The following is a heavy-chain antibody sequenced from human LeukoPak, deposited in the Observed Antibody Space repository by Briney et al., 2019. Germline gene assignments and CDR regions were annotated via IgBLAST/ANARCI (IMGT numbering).Heavy chain of an antibody. D-gene: IGHD3-10*01. Sequence: GGSLRLSCAASGFTSSDYWMHWVRQAPGKGLVWVSRIKTDGSSTSYADSVKGRFTISRDNAKNTLYLQMSSLRVEDTAVYYCGWGSGSRKDYWGQGTLVTVSS. CDR3: GWGSGSRKDY. CDR2: IKTDGSST. J-gene: IGHJ4*02. V-gene: IGHV3-74*01. CDR1: GFTSSDYW.